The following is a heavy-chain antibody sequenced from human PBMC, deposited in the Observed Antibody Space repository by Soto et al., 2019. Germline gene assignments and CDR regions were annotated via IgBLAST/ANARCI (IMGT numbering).Heavy chain of an antibody. J-gene: IGHJ6*02. CDR3: ARMPTYYPYGLDV. V-gene: IGHV5-10-1*01. D-gene: IGHD1-26*01. Sequence: KVTCKASGYIFTDYWSSWVRQMPGKDLEWMGKIDPSNSYSDYSPSFKGHVSLSFDKSLATAYLQWTSLKASDTAMYYCARMPTYYPYGLDVWGQGTSVTVSS. CDR1: GYIFTDYW. CDR2: IDPSNSYS.